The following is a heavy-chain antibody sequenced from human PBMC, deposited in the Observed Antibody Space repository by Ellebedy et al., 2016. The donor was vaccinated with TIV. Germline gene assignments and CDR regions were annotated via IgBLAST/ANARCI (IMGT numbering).Heavy chain of an antibody. CDR2: INAGNGDT. D-gene: IGHD3-10*01. V-gene: IGHV1-3*01. Sequence: ASVKVSXXASGYTFTSHIIHWVRQAPGQWLEWLGWINAGNGDTKYSQKFQGRVTITRDTSASTVYMEMSSLRSEDTAVFYCARDPERPYYYGSGKFDYWGQGTLVTVSS. CDR3: ARDPERPYYYGSGKFDY. J-gene: IGHJ4*02. CDR1: GYTFTSHI.